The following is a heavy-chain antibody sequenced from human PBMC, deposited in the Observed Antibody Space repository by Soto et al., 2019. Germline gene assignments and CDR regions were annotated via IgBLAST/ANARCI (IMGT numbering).Heavy chain of an antibody. J-gene: IGHJ4*02. CDR2: IYHSGST. Sequence: PSETLSLTCAVSGGSISSGGYSWSWIRQPPGKGLEWIGYIYHSGSTYYNPSLKSRVTISVDRSKNQFSLKLSSVTAADTAVYYCARGGSYCSGGSCYFDYWGQGTLVTVSS. V-gene: IGHV4-30-2*01. CDR1: GGSISSGGYS. D-gene: IGHD2-15*01. CDR3: ARGGSYCSGGSCYFDY.